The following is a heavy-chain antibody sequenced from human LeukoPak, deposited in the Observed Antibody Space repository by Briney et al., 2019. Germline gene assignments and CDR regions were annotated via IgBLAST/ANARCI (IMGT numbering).Heavy chain of an antibody. J-gene: IGHJ6*03. CDR3: ARDLYYYDSSGLYYYYYYYMDV. Sequence: GGSLRLSCAASGFTFSSYSMNWVRQAPGKGLEWVSYISSSSSTIYYADSVKGRFTISRDNSKNTLYLQMNSLRAEDTAVYYCARDLYYYDSSGLYYYYYYYMDVWGKGTTVTVSS. CDR1: GFTFSSYS. CDR2: ISSSSSTI. D-gene: IGHD3-22*01. V-gene: IGHV3-48*01.